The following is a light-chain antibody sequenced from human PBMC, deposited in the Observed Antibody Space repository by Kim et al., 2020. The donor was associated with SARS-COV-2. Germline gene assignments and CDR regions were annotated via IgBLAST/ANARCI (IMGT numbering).Light chain of an antibody. CDR2: AAS. CDR1: QSISSY. CDR3: QQTYSFPQIT. V-gene: IGKV1-39*01. J-gene: IGKJ5*01. Sequence: SVGDRVTISCRASQSISSYVNWYQHKAGRAPKLLIYAASSLQSGVPSRFSGSGSGTDFTLTISSLQPEDFATYSCQQTYSFPQITFGQGTRLEIK.